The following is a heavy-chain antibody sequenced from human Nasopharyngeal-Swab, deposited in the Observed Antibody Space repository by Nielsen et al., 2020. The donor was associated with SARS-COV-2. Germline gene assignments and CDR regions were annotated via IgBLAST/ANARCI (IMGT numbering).Heavy chain of an antibody. CDR3: ARVGAMVRGVIIPNPIDY. J-gene: IGHJ4*02. D-gene: IGHD3-10*01. CDR1: GGTFSSYA. CDR2: IIPIFGTA. V-gene: IGHV1-69*13. Sequence: SVKVSCKASGGTFSSYAISWVRQAPGQGLEWMGGIIPIFGTANYAQKFQGRVTITADESTSTAYMELSSLRSEDTAVYYCARVGAMVRGVIIPNPIDYWGQGTLVTVSS.